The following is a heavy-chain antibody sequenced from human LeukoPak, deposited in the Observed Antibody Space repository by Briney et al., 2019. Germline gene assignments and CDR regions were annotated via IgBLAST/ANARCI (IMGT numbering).Heavy chain of an antibody. Sequence: SVKVSCKASGYTFTSYGISWVRQAPGQGLEWMGGIIPIFGTANYAQKFQGRVTITADESTGTAYMELSSLRSEDTAVYYCARGIITVFGVVINNYYYYGMDVWGQGTTVTVSS. V-gene: IGHV1-69*13. CDR1: GYTFTSYG. CDR2: IIPIFGTA. D-gene: IGHD3-3*01. CDR3: ARGIITVFGVVINNYYYYGMDV. J-gene: IGHJ6*02.